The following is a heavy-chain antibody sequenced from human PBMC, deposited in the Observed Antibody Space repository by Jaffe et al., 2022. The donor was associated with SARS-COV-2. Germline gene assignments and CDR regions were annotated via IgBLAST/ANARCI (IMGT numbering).Heavy chain of an antibody. CDR2: ISYDGSNK. V-gene: IGHV3-30-3*01. CDR3: ARDLFGDYGDPPLDY. Sequence: QVQLVESGGGVVQPGRSLRLSCAASGFTFSSYAMHWVRQAPGKGLEWVAVISYDGSNKYYADSVKGRFTISRDNSKNTLYLQMNSLRAEDTAVYYCARDLFGDYGDPPLDYWGQGTLVTVSS. CDR1: GFTFSSYA. J-gene: IGHJ4*02. D-gene: IGHD4-17*01.